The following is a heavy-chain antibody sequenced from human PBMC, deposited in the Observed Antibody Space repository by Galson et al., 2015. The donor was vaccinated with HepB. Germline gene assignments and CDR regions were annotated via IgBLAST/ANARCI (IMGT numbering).Heavy chain of an antibody. J-gene: IGHJ4*02. CDR1: GFTFSSYG. CDR3: AKVPLGGALYGLVDY. D-gene: IGHD1-26*01. Sequence: SLRLSCAASGFTFSSYGMHWVRQAPGKGLEWVAVISYDGSNKYYADSVKGRFTISRDNSKNTLYLQMNSLRAEDTAVYYCAKVPLGGALYGLVDYWGQGTLVTVSS. CDR2: ISYDGSNK. V-gene: IGHV3-30*18.